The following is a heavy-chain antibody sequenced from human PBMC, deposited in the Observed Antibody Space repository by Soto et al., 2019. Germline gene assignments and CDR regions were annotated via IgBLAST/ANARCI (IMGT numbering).Heavy chain of an antibody. V-gene: IGHV5-51*01. Sequence: GESLKISCKVSGSNFLNTWIGWVRQMPGKGLELMGVIYPDDSDTRYSPSFEGLITISADKSITTAYLQWSSLEASDTAMYYCTSHLGPGPVRQVLGYWGRGTLITVSS. D-gene: IGHD6-13*01. CDR3: TSHLGPGPVRQVLGY. CDR2: IYPDDSDT. CDR1: GSNFLNTW. J-gene: IGHJ4*02.